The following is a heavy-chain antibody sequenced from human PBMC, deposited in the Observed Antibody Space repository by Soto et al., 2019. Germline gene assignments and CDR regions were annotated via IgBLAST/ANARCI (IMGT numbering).Heavy chain of an antibody. J-gene: IGHJ6*02. CDR1: GFTFSDYA. CDR3: AKSEVANIVFFGTDV. Sequence: EVLLLESGGRLVRPGGSLRLACSASGFTFSDYAMTWVRQAPGKGLEWVSSTSVSGADTYYASSVKGRFRISRDNSNNTLYLQLNSVRAEDTDVYYCAKSEVANIVFFGTDVWGQGTTVTVS. V-gene: IGHV3-23*01. CDR2: TSVSGADT. D-gene: IGHD5-12*01.